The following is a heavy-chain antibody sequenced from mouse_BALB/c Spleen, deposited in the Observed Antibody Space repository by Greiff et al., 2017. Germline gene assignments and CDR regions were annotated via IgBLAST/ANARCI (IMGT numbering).Heavy chain of an antibody. J-gene: IGHJ3*01. CDR2: ISDGGSYT. CDR3: ARGTLLRLRGFAY. D-gene: IGHD1-2*01. CDR1: GFTFSDYY. Sequence: EVQGVESGGGLVKPGGSLKLSCAASGFTFSDYYMYWVRQTPEKRLEWVATISDGGSYTYYPDSVKGRFTISRDNAKNNLYLQMSSLKSEDTAMYYCARGTLLRLRGFAYWGQGTLVTVSA. V-gene: IGHV5-4*02.